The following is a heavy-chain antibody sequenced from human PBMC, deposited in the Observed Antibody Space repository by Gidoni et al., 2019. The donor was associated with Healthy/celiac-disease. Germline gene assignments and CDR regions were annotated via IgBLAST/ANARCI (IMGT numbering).Heavy chain of an antibody. Sequence: QVQLVQSGAEVKKPGASVKVSCKASGYTFTRYGISWVRQAPGQGLEWMGWISAYNGNTNYAQKLQGRVTMTTDTSTSTAYMELRSLRSDDTAVYYCATSGSGTSWDYYYYMDVWGKGTTVTVSS. CDR1: GYTFTRYG. V-gene: IGHV1-18*04. CDR3: ATSGSGTSWDYYYYMDV. J-gene: IGHJ6*03. CDR2: ISAYNGNT. D-gene: IGHD1-26*01.